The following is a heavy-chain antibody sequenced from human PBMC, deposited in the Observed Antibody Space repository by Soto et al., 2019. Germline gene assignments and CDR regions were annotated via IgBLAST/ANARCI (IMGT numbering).Heavy chain of an antibody. CDR3: ARGRRGDPVTTALGFHP. CDR2: ILPLFGIR. CDR1: GGRFNTDS. V-gene: IGHV1-69*14. J-gene: IGHJ5*02. Sequence: QDQLLQSGAEVKKSGSSVKVSCKASGGRFNTDSITWVRQAPGQGLEWMGGILPLFGIRNYAQKFQDRLTIAADMSTSTVYMELSSLRFEDTAIYFCARGRRGDPVTTALGFHPWGQGTQVSVSS. D-gene: IGHD4-17*01.